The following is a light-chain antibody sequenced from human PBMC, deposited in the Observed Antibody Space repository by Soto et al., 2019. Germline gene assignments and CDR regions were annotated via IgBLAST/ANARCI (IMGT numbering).Light chain of an antibody. V-gene: IGKV1-5*01. CDR1: QSISSW. J-gene: IGKJ1*01. CDR3: QQYNSYSVT. Sequence: DIQMTQSPSTLSASVGDRVTITCRASQSISSWLAWYQQKPGKAPKLLIYDASSLESGVPSRFSGSVYGTEFTLTISSLQPDDFATYYCQQYNSYSVTFGQGTKVEIK. CDR2: DAS.